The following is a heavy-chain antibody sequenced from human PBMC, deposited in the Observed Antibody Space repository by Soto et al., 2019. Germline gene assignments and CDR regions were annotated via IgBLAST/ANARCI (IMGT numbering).Heavy chain of an antibody. CDR2: INPGDSDI. CDR3: ARHEQFYYYYYYGMDV. D-gene: IGHD4-4*01. V-gene: IGHV5-51*01. J-gene: IGHJ6*02. Sequence: GESLKISCNASGYSFTTYWISWVRQMPWKGLEWMGIINPGDSDIRYSPSFQGQVTISADNSISTAYLQWSSLKASDTAMYYCARHEQFYYYYYYGMDVWGQGTAVTVSS. CDR1: GYSFTTYW.